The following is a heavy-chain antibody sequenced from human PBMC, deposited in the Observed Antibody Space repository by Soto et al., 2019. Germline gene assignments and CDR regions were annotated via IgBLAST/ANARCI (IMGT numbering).Heavy chain of an antibody. D-gene: IGHD6-13*01. CDR3: ARHLVGKGSSSWYCGMDV. CDR1: GFTFSSYA. CDR2: LSYDGSNK. Sequence: QVQLVESGGGVVQPGRSLRLSCAASGFTFSSYAMHWVRQAPGKGLEWVAVLSYDGSNKYYADSVKGRITISRDNSKNTLYLQMNSRRAEDTAVYYCARHLVGKGSSSWYCGMDVWGQGTTVTVSS. J-gene: IGHJ6*02. V-gene: IGHV3-30-3*01.